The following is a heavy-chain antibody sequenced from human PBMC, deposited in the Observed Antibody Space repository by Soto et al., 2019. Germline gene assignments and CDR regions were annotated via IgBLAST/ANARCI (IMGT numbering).Heavy chain of an antibody. D-gene: IGHD1-7*01. J-gene: IGHJ6*02. Sequence: QAPGQRLEWMGWLKAGNGNTKYSQKFQGRVTITGDTSPSTAYLELSSLRSEDTAIYYCARDGNWNYVGYDYGMDVWGQGTTVTVSS. V-gene: IGHV1-3*01. CDR2: LKAGNGNT. CDR3: ARDGNWNYVGYDYGMDV.